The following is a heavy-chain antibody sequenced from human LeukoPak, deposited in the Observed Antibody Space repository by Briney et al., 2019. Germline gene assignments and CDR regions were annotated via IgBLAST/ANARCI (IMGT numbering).Heavy chain of an antibody. Sequence: SQTLSLTCAISGDSVSSNSATWNWIRQSPSRGLEWLGRTYYRSKWYNNYAVSLKSRITISPDTSKNQFSLQLNSVTPEDTAVYYCARGLNWGDAFDIWGQGTMVTVSS. CDR1: GDSVSSNSAT. D-gene: IGHD7-27*01. J-gene: IGHJ3*02. CDR2: TYYRSKWYN. CDR3: ARGLNWGDAFDI. V-gene: IGHV6-1*01.